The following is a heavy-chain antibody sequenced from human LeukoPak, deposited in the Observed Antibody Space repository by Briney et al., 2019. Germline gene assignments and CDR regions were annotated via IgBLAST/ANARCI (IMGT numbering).Heavy chain of an antibody. D-gene: IGHD3-16*01. CDR3: ARHVQYEYVDY. V-gene: IGHV4-31*03. J-gene: IGHJ4*02. Sequence: PSGALSLTCTVSGGSISSGGYYWSWIRQRPGQGLEWIGYIDYRGRNYSNPSLKSRITTSMHPPKNQCFLEVSSVTAATRAVYFCARHVQYEYVDYWGQGTLVTV. CDR1: GGSISSGGYY. CDR2: IDYRGRN.